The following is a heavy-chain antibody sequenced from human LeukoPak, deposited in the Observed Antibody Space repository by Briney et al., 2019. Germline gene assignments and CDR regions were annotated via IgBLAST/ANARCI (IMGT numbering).Heavy chain of an antibody. D-gene: IGHD3-3*01. V-gene: IGHV4-34*01. CDR1: GGSFSGYY. J-gene: IGHJ4*02. CDR3: ARAPYDFWSGYPDY. Sequence: PSETLSLTCAVYGGSFSGYYWSWIRQPPGKGPEWIGEINHSGSTNYNPSLKSRVTISVDTSKNQFSLKLSSVTAADTAVYYCARAPYDFWSGYPDYWGQGTLVTVSS. CDR2: INHSGST.